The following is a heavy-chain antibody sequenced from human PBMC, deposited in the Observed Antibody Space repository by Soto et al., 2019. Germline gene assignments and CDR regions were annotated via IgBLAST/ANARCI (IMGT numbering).Heavy chain of an antibody. J-gene: IGHJ4*02. Sequence: QVHLVESGGGVVQPGRSLRLSCAASGFIFTTYAMHWVRQAPGKGLEWVAVISYDGNHEYYADSVRSRFTISRDNSKNTLYLQMDTLRADDTALYYCARSSVAGTWGYYFDYWGQGALVTVSS. D-gene: IGHD6-19*01. CDR1: GFIFTTYA. V-gene: IGHV3-30-3*01. CDR2: ISYDGNHE. CDR3: ARSSVAGTWGYYFDY.